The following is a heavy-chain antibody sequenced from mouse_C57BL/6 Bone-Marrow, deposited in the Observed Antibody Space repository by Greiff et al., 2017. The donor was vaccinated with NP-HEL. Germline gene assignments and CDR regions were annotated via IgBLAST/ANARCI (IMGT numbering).Heavy chain of an antibody. D-gene: IGHD1-1*01. J-gene: IGHJ4*01. V-gene: IGHV2-6*01. CDR3: ARDYGSSYGYAMDY. CDR2: IWGVGST. CDR1: GFSLTSYG. Sequence: QVQLKESGPGLVAPSQSLSITCTVSGFSLTSYGVDWVRQSPGKGLEWLGVIWGVGSTNYNSALKSRLSISKDNSKSQVFLKMNSLQTDDTAMYYCARDYGSSYGYAMDYWGQGTSVTVSS.